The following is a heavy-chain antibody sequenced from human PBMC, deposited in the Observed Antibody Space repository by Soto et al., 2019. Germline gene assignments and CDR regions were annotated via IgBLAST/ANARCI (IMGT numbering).Heavy chain of an antibody. Sequence: GGSLRLSCAASGFTSSSYAMSWVRQAPGKGLGWVSAISGSGSNTYYADSVKGRFTISRDNSKNTLYLQMSSLRAEDTAVYYCVKDGSSGWPYFYDMDVWGQGTTVTVSS. CDR2: ISGSGSNT. D-gene: IGHD6-19*01. CDR1: GFTSSSYA. CDR3: VKDGSSGWPYFYDMDV. V-gene: IGHV3-23*01. J-gene: IGHJ6*02.